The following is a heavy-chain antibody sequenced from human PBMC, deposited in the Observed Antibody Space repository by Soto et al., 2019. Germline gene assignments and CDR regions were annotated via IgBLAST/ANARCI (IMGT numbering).Heavy chain of an antibody. CDR1: GFTVSSNY. Sequence: QPGGSLRLSCAASGFTVSSNYMSWVRQAPGKGLEWVSVIYSGGSTYYADSVKGRFTISRDNSKNTLYLQMNSLRAEDTAVYYCARVAAPSIALDNLGQGALVTISS. CDR2: IYSGGST. D-gene: IGHD6-13*01. V-gene: IGHV3-53*01. CDR3: ARVAAPSIALDN. J-gene: IGHJ4*02.